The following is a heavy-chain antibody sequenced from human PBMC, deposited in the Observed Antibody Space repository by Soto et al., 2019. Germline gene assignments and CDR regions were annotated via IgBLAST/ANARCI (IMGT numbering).Heavy chain of an antibody. CDR3: AKQGLYCSSTSCYNDNWFDP. V-gene: IGHV3-23*01. Sequence: GESLKISCAASGFTFSSYAMSWVRQAPGKGLEWVSAISGSGGSTYYADSVKGRFTISRDNSKNTLYLQMNSLRAEDTAVYYCAKQGLYCSSTSCYNDNWFDPWGQGTLVTVSS. J-gene: IGHJ5*02. CDR2: ISGSGGST. D-gene: IGHD2-2*02. CDR1: GFTFSSYA.